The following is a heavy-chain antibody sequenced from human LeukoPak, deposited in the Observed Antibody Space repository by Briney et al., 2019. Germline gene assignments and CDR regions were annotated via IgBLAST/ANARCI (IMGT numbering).Heavy chain of an antibody. CDR2: LNFDGSDT. D-gene: IGHD3-3*01. J-gene: IGHJ3*02. CDR3: AKDRTIFGVVDAFDI. V-gene: IGHV3-74*01. Sequence: PGGSLRLSCATSGFTFRSYWMHWVRQAPGKGLVWVSRLNFDGSDTSYADSVKGRFTISRDNSKNTLYLQMNSLRAEDTAVYYCAKDRTIFGVVDAFDIWGQGTMVTVSS. CDR1: GFTFRSYW.